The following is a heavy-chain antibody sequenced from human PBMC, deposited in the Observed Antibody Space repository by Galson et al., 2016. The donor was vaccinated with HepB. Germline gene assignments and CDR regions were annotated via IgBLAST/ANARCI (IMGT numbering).Heavy chain of an antibody. D-gene: IGHD1-26*01. Sequence: SLRLSCAASGFTFSTHDMHWVRQAPGKGLEWVSHIGIAGDTYYLGSVKGRFTISRENAKNSLYLQMNSLRVEDTAVYYCAGGTYSDLDYRGQGTLVTVSS. J-gene: IGHJ4*02. V-gene: IGHV3-13*01. CDR1: GFTFSTHD. CDR3: AGGTYSDLDY. CDR2: IGIAGDT.